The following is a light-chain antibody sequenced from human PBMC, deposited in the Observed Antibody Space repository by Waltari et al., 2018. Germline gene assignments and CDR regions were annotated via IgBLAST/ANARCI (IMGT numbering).Light chain of an antibody. V-gene: IGKV3-20*01. CDR2: DDF. CDR1: HSLRSDS. CDR3: QQYDRSPYN. J-gene: IGKJ2*01. Sequence: FRTANHSLRSDSLVWYHHRRGQVPRLGIYDDFPSATGFPDRFTGSGSGTDYTLIISRLEPENSAVYYCQQYDRSPYNFGQGTNLEIK.